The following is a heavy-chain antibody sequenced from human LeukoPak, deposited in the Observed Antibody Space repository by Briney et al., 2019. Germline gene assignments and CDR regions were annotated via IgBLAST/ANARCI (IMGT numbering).Heavy chain of an antibody. V-gene: IGHV4-59*01. J-gene: IGHJ5*02. Sequence: SETLSLTCTVSGGPISIYYWSWIRQPPGKGLEWIGYIYYSGTTNYNPSLKSRVTISIDTSKNQFSLKLSSLTAADTAVYYCARGGGYYSSDDWFDPWGQGTLVTVSS. D-gene: IGHD3-22*01. CDR1: GGPISIYY. CDR2: IYYSGTT. CDR3: ARGGGYYSSDDWFDP.